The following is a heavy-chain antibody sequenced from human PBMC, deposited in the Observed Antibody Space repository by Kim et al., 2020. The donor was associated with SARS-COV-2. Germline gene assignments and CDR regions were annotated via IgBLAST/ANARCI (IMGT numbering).Heavy chain of an antibody. V-gene: IGHV3-33*06. D-gene: IGHD3-22*01. Sequence: GGSLRLSCAASGFTFSSYAMHWVRQAPGKGLEWVAVIWYDGSNKYYADSVKGRFTISRDNSKNTLYLQMNSLRAEDTAVYYCAKDHSDYYDSSNSGYYFDCWGQGTLVTVSS. CDR1: GFTFSSYA. CDR2: IWYDGSNK. J-gene: IGHJ4*02. CDR3: AKDHSDYYDSSNSGYYFDC.